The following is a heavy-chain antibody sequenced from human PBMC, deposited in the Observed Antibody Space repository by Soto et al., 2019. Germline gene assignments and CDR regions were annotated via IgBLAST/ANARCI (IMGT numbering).Heavy chain of an antibody. V-gene: IGHV4-39*01. CDR2: IHYSGST. Sequence: QLQLQESGPGLVKPSETLSLTCTVSGDSISITSYYWVWVRQPPGKGLAWIGSIHYSGSTQYNPSLQSRVTISGDASKKQVSLKLRSVTAADTAVYYCASTKDETLYFDYWGQGTLVTVSS. CDR3: ASTKDETLYFDY. D-gene: IGHD2-15*01. J-gene: IGHJ4*02. CDR1: GDSISITSYY.